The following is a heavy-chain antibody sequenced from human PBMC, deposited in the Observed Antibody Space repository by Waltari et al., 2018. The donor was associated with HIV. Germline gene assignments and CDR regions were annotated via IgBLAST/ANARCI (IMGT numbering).Heavy chain of an antibody. CDR3: ARVAPDGVGATGPFEN. Sequence: EVQLVESGGGLIQPGGPLGPSGAASESTLTTNYMNWVRQAPGKGLEWVSIIYSGGSTYYADSVRGRFTISRDNSKNTLYLQMKRLRAEDTAVYYCARVAPDGVGATGPFENWGQGTLVTVSS. D-gene: IGHD1-26*01. CDR1: ESTLTTNY. J-gene: IGHJ4*02. V-gene: IGHV3-53*01. CDR2: IYSGGST.